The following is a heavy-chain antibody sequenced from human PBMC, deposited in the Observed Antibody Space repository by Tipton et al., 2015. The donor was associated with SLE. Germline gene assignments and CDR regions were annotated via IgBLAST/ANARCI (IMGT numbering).Heavy chain of an antibody. Sequence: TLSLTCAVSGGSISSGGYSWSWIRQPPGKGLEWIGYIYHSGSTYYNPSLKSRVTISVDRSKNQFSLKLSSVTAADTAVYYCARRTRIAARSPFDYWGQGTLVTVSS. CDR2: IYHSGST. D-gene: IGHD6-6*01. CDR3: ARRTRIAARSPFDY. V-gene: IGHV4-30-2*01. J-gene: IGHJ4*02. CDR1: GGSISSGGYS.